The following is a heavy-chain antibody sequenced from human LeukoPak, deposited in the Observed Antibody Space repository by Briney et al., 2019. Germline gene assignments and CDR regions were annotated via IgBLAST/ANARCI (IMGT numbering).Heavy chain of an antibody. Sequence: GASVKVSCKVSGYTFTSYYMHWVRQAPGQGLEWMGIINPSGGSTSYAQKFQGRVTMTRDTSTSTVYMELSSLRSEDTAVYYCARDSTYYSNTIYYYYYGMDVWGQGTTVTVSS. CDR2: INPSGGST. CDR3: ARDSTYYSNTIYYYYYGMDV. D-gene: IGHD4-4*01. CDR1: GYTFTSYY. V-gene: IGHV1-46*01. J-gene: IGHJ6*02.